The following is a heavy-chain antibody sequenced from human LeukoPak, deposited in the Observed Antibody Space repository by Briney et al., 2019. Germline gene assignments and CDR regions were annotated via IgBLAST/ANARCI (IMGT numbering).Heavy chain of an antibody. Sequence: SETLSLTCAVYGGSFSGYYWSWIRQPPGKGLEWIGEINHSGSTNYNPSLKSRVTISVDTSKNQFSLKLSSVTAADTAVYYCARHRSYYGSGSYFFSSYGGYYFDYWGQGTLVTVSS. CDR1: GGSFSGYY. D-gene: IGHD3-10*01. V-gene: IGHV4-34*01. CDR3: ARHRSYYGSGSYFFSSYGGYYFDY. CDR2: INHSGST. J-gene: IGHJ4*02.